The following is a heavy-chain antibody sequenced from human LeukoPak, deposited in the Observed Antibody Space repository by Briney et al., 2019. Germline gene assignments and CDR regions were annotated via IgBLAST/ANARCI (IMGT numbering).Heavy chain of an antibody. Sequence: SETLSLTCAVYGGSFSGYYWSWIRQPPGKGLEWIGEINHSGSTNYNPSLKSRVTISVDTSKNQFSLKLSSVTAADTAVYYCARLLPVRYNWFDPWGQGTLVTVSS. J-gene: IGHJ5*02. CDR1: GGSFSGYY. V-gene: IGHV4-34*01. D-gene: IGHD2-21*01. CDR3: ARLLPVRYNWFDP. CDR2: INHSGST.